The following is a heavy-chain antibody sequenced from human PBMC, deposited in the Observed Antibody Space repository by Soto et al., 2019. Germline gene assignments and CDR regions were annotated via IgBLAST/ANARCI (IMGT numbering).Heavy chain of an antibody. CDR3: AREPLT. CDR1: GGSISSGGYY. CDR2: IYYSEST. Sequence: QVQLQESGPGLVKPSQTLSLTCTVSGGSISSGGYYWTWIRQHPGKGLEWIGYIYYSESTYYNPPLKSRVTISVDTSKTHFPLTLSSVTASDTAVSYCAREPLTWGQGTLLTVSS. J-gene: IGHJ4*02. V-gene: IGHV4-31*03.